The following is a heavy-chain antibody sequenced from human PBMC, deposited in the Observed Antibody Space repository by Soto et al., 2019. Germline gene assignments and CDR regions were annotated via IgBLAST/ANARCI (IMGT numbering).Heavy chain of an antibody. CDR2: IIPILGIA. D-gene: IGHD3-10*01. CDR1: GGTFSSYT. V-gene: IGHV1-69*08. J-gene: IGHJ4*02. CDR3: AREEYYYGSGSFFTG. Sequence: QVQLVQSGAEVKKPGSSVKVSCNASGGTFSSYTISWVRQAPGQGLEWMGRIIPILGIANYAQKFQGRVTITADKSTSTAYMELSSLRSEDTAVYYCAREEYYYGSGSFFTGWGQGTLVTVSS.